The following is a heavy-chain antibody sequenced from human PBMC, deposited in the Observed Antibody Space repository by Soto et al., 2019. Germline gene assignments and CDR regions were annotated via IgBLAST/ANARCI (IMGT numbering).Heavy chain of an antibody. Sequence: ASVKVSCKASGYTFTSYGISWVRQAPGQGLEWMGWINPNSGGTNYAQKFQGWVTMTRDTSISTAYMELSRLRSDDTAVYYCAREGRDIVVVPAAMDRDAFDIWGQGTMVTVSS. CDR1: GYTFTSYG. CDR3: AREGRDIVVVPAAMDRDAFDI. CDR2: INPNSGGT. V-gene: IGHV1-2*04. D-gene: IGHD2-2*01. J-gene: IGHJ3*02.